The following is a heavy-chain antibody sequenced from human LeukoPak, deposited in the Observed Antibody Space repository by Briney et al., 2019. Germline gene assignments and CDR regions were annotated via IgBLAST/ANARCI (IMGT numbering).Heavy chain of an antibody. J-gene: IGHJ4*02. Sequence: GGSLRLSCAASGFTVSSNYMSWVRQAPGKGLGWVSVIYSGGSTYYADSVKGRFTISRDNSKNTLYLQMNSLRAEDTAVYYCAREREAAGTLVFDYWGQGTLVTVSS. D-gene: IGHD6-13*01. CDR1: GFTVSSNY. CDR2: IYSGGST. CDR3: AREREAAGTLVFDY. V-gene: IGHV3-66*01.